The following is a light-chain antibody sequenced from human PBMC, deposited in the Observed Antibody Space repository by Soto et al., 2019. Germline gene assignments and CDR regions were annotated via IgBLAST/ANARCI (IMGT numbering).Light chain of an antibody. J-gene: IGKJ5*01. CDR1: QSVSSS. Sequence: EIVLTQSPATLSLSPGERATLSCRASQSVSSSLAWYQQKPGQAPRLLIYDASNRATGIPARFSGSGSGTDFTLTISSLEPEDSAVYYCQQRSDCPITFGQGTRLEIK. CDR3: QQRSDCPIT. V-gene: IGKV3-11*01. CDR2: DAS.